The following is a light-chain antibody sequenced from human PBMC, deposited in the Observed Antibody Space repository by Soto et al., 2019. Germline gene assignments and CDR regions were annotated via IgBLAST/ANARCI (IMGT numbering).Light chain of an antibody. CDR1: ESISRH. CDR3: QQSYSTLSIS. CDR2: AAS. V-gene: IGKV1-39*01. J-gene: IGKJ5*01. Sequence: DLQMTQSPSSLSASVGDRVTITCRASESISRHLNWYQQKPGKAPNLLIYAASTLQNGVPSRFSGSGAGTDFTLTISSLQPEDVATYYCQQSYSTLSISFGQGTRLEIK.